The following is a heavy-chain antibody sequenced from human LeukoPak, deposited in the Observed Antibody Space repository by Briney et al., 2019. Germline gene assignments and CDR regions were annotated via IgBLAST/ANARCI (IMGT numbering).Heavy chain of an antibody. CDR2: INHSGST. CDR3: ARGHATLDCGDYVNWFDP. D-gene: IGHD4-17*01. J-gene: IGHJ5*02. Sequence: SETLSLTCAVYGGSFSGYYWSWIRQPPGKGLEWIGEINHSGSTNYNPSLKSRVTISVDTSKNQFSLKLSSVTAADTAVYYCARGHATLDCGDYVNWFDPWGQGTLVTVSS. V-gene: IGHV4-34*01. CDR1: GGSFSGYY.